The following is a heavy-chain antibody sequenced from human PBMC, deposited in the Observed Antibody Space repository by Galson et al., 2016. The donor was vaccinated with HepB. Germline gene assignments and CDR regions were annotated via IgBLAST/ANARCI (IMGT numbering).Heavy chain of an antibody. CDR3: ARGRRTSTYAGYWFDF. J-gene: IGHJ4*02. Sequence: SVKVSCKASGDSFIGYAMNWVRQAPGQRLEWMGWIDTGNGRTKYSQKFQGRVTITRDTSASTGYMEMRSLRSEDTALYYCARGRRTSTYAGYWFDFWGQGTLVTVSS. CDR2: IDTGNGRT. D-gene: IGHD2-2*01. CDR1: GDSFIGYA. V-gene: IGHV1-3*04.